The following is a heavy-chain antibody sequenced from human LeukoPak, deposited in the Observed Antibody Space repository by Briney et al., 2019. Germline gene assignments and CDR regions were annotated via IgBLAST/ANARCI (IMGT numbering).Heavy chain of an antibody. CDR3: ARGYCSSTSCSDFDY. CDR2: IYHSGST. D-gene: IGHD2-2*01. J-gene: IGHJ4*02. Sequence: SETLSLTCTVSGGSISSYYWSWLRQPPGKGLEWIGYIYHSGSTNYNPSLKSRVTISVDTSKNQFSLKLSSVTAADTAVYYCARGYCSSTSCSDFDYWGQGTLVTVSS. V-gene: IGHV4-59*01. CDR1: GGSISSYY.